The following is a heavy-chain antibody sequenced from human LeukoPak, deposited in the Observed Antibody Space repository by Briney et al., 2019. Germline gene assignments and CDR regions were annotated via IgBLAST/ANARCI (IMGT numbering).Heavy chain of an antibody. D-gene: IGHD4-17*01. Sequence: SETLSLTCTVSGGSISSGSDYWSWIRQPAGKGLEWIGRIYTSGSANYNPSLKSRVTISVDTPENQFSLKLSSVTAADTAVYYCAREVDTVTTTDYWGQGTLVTVSS. J-gene: IGHJ4*02. CDR2: IYTSGSA. CDR3: AREVDTVTTTDY. CDR1: GGSISSGSDY. V-gene: IGHV4-61*02.